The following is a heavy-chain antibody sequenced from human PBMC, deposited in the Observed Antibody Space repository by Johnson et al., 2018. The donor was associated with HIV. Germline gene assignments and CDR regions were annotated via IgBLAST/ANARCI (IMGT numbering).Heavy chain of an antibody. D-gene: IGHD2-2*02. CDR1: GFTFRSYA. J-gene: IGHJ3*02. CDR2: IRRDGSNQ. CDR3: TTAILLHYAFDI. V-gene: IGHV3-33*03. Sequence: QVQLVESGGGVVQPGRSLRLSCAASGFTFRSYAMHWVRQAPGKGLEWVARIRRDGSNQYYADSVKGRFTISRDNTKNTLYLQMNSLRAEDTALYYCTTAILLHYAFDIWGQGTMVTVSS.